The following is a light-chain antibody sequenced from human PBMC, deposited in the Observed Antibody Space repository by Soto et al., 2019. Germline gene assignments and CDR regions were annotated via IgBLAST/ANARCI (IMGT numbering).Light chain of an antibody. J-gene: IGLJ1*01. Sequence: QSALAQPRSVSGSPGQSVTISCTGTSSDVGVYNYVSWYQQHPGKAPKLMIYEVSNRPSGVSNRFSGSKSGNTASLTISGLQAEDEADYYCSSYTSSSTLVFGTGTKVTVL. CDR1: SSDVGVYNY. CDR3: SSYTSSSTLV. CDR2: EVS. V-gene: IGLV2-14*01.